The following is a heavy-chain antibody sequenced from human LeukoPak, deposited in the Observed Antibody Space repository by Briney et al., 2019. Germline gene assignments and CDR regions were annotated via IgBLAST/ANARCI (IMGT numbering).Heavy chain of an antibody. CDR3: ARENAVAGTRAFDI. CDR1: GFTFSSYT. D-gene: IGHD6-19*01. Sequence: GGSLRLSCAASGFTFSSYTMNWVRQAPGKGLEWVSYISSSSSSIYYADSVKGRFTISRDNAKNSMYLQMNSLRDEDRAVYYCARENAVAGTRAFDIWGQGTMVIVST. CDR2: ISSSSSSI. V-gene: IGHV3-48*02. J-gene: IGHJ3*02.